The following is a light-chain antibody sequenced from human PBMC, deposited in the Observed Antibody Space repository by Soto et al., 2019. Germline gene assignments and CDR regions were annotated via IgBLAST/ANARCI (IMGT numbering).Light chain of an antibody. V-gene: IGKV3-15*01. Sequence: EIEMTQSPATLSVSPEERATLSCRASQSVSSNLAWYQQKPGQAPRLLIYGASTRATGIPARFSGSGSGTEFTLTISSLQSEDFAVYYCQQYNNWPRTFGQGTKVDIK. J-gene: IGKJ1*01. CDR3: QQYNNWPRT. CDR1: QSVSSN. CDR2: GAS.